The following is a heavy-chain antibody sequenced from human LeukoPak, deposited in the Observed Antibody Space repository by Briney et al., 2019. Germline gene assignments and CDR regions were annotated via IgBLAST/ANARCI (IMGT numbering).Heavy chain of an antibody. CDR2: IYPGDSET. D-gene: IGHD5-18*01. V-gene: IGHV5-51*01. Sequence: RGESLKISCKGSGYSFTTFWIGWVRQMPGKGLEWMGIIYPGDSETRYSPSFQGQVTISADKSISTAYLQWSSLKASDTAMYCCVRSRGYSYGYSYYLDYWGQGTLVTVSS. CDR3: VRSRGYSYGYSYYLDY. J-gene: IGHJ4*02. CDR1: GYSFTTFW.